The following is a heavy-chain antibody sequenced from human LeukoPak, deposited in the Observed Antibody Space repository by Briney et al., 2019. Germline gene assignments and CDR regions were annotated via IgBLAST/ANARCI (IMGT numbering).Heavy chain of an antibody. CDR2: ISSSSSTI. CDR3: ARDLTVTRGGDWDY. J-gene: IGHJ4*02. Sequence: GGSLRLSCAASGFTFGSYSMNWVRQAPGKGLEWVSYISSSSSTIYYADSVKGRFTISRDNAKNSLYLQMNSLRAEDTAVYYCARDLTVTRGGDWDYWGQGTLVTVSS. D-gene: IGHD4-17*01. V-gene: IGHV3-48*01. CDR1: GFTFGSYS.